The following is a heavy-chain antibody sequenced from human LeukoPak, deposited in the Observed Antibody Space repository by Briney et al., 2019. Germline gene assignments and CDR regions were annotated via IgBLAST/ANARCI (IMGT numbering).Heavy chain of an antibody. J-gene: IGHJ4*02. D-gene: IGHD5-18*01. V-gene: IGHV4-61*01. CDR2: IYYSGST. Sequence: SETLSLTCTVSGGSVSSGSYYWSWIRQPPGKGLEWIGYIYYSGSTNYNPSLKSRVTISVDTSKNQFSLKLSSVTAADTAVYYCARNIGYSYGQYYFDYWGQGTLVTVSS. CDR1: GGSVSSGSYY. CDR3: ARNIGYSYGQYYFDY.